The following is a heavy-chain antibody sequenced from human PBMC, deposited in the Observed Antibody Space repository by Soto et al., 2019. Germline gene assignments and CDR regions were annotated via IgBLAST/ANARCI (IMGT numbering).Heavy chain of an antibody. V-gene: IGHV1-46*01. Sequence: ASVKVSCTASGYTFTSYYMHWVRQAPGQGLEWMGIINPSGGSTSYAQKFQGRVTMTRDTSTSTVYMELSSLRSEDTAVYYCARSRYSSGWYEAFDIWGQGTMVTVSS. CDR1: GYTFTSYY. CDR3: ARSRYSSGWYEAFDI. D-gene: IGHD6-19*01. J-gene: IGHJ3*02. CDR2: INPSGGST.